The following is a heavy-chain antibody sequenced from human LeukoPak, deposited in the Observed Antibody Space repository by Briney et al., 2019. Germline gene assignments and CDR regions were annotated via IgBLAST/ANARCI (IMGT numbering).Heavy chain of an antibody. V-gene: IGHV3-23*01. CDR3: AKDRDGSGSYYF. D-gene: IGHD3-10*01. J-gene: IGHJ4*02. Sequence: VGSLRLFCAASGFIFSSYHMSWVRHAPGKGLEWVSDISGRGGSTLYADSVKGRFTISRDNSKNTLDLQMKSLRAEDTALYYCAKDRDGSGSYYFWGQGTLVTVSS. CDR1: GFIFSSYH. CDR2: ISGRGGST.